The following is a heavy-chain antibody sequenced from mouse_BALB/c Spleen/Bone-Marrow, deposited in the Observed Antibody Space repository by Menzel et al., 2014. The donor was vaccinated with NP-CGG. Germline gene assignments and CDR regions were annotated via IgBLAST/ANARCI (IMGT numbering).Heavy chain of an antibody. V-gene: IGHV3-8*02. J-gene: IGHJ4*01. CDR2: ISYSGST. CDR3: ASGVYYDYGAVDY. D-gene: IGHD2-4*01. CDR1: GDSITSGY. Sequence: EVKVVESGPSLVKPSQTLSLTCSVTGDSITSGYWNWIRKFPGNKLEYMGYISYSGSTYYNPSLKSRISITRDTSKNQYYLQLNSVTTEDTATYYCASGVYYDYGAVDYWGQGTSVTVSS.